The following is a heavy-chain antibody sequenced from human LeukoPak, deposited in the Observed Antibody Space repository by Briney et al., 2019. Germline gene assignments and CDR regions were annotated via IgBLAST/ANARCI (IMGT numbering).Heavy chain of an antibody. Sequence: SETLSLTCAVYGGSFSGYYWSWIRQPPGKGLEWIGEINHSGSTNYNPSLKSRVTISVDTSKNQLSLKLSSVTAADTAVYYCARLRQFWATTVVTPGIDYWGQGTLVTVSS. D-gene: IGHD4-23*01. CDR2: INHSGST. CDR1: GGSFSGYY. V-gene: IGHV4-34*01. CDR3: ARLRQFWATTVVTPGIDY. J-gene: IGHJ4*02.